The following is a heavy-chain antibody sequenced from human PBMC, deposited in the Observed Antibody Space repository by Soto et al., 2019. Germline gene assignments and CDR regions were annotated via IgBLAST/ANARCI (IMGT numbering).Heavy chain of an antibody. Sequence: QVQLVESGGGVVQPGRSLRLSCAASGFTFSSYAMHWVRQAPGKGLEWVAVISYDGSNKYYADSVKGRFTISRDNSKNKLYLQMNSLRAEDTAVYYCARDYYGDYSPYYYGMDVWGQGTTVTVAS. J-gene: IGHJ6*02. V-gene: IGHV3-30-3*01. CDR2: ISYDGSNK. CDR3: ARDYYGDYSPYYYGMDV. D-gene: IGHD4-17*01. CDR1: GFTFSSYA.